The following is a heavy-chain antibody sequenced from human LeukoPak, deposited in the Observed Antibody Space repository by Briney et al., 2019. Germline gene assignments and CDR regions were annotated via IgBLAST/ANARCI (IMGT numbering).Heavy chain of an antibody. CDR1: GGSISSYF. J-gene: IGHJ4*02. Sequence: NPSETLSLTCTVSGGSISSYFWSWIRQPPGKGLEWIGNISHSGSTNYNPSLKSRVTISVDASKSQFSLRLSSVTAADTAVYYCARQSRGYNYGVFDYWGQGTLVTVSS. CDR2: ISHSGST. V-gene: IGHV4-59*08. D-gene: IGHD5-18*01. CDR3: ARQSRGYNYGVFDY.